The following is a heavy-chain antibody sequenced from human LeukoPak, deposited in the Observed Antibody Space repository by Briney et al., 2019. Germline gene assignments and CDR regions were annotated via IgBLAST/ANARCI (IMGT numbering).Heavy chain of an antibody. D-gene: IGHD3-10*01. CDR1: GFTFNNYA. V-gene: IGHV3-66*01. J-gene: IGHJ4*02. CDR3: TSPRLWFGELIL. Sequence: GGSLRLSCAASGFTFNNYAMSWVRQAPGKGLEWVSVIYSGGSTYYADSVKGRFTITRDNSKNTLYLQMNSLRAEDTAVYYCTSPRLWFGELILWGQGTLVTVSS. CDR2: IYSGGST.